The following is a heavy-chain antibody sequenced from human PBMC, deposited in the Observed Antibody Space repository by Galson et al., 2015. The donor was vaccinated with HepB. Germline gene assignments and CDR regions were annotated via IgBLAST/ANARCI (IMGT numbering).Heavy chain of an antibody. CDR3: VRPRGEGAGDYQNWYFDL. CDR2: ISYTGRYT. CDR1: GFSLNYFP. D-gene: IGHD4-17*01. J-gene: IGHJ2*01. V-gene: IGHV3-30*04. Sequence: SLRLSCAASGFSLNYFPMHWVRQAPGKGLEWVAVISYTGRYTNYADFGKGRFTIPRDNSKNARYRQMNSLSVEDTALYYCVRPRGEGAGDYQNWYFDLWGRGTLVTVSS.